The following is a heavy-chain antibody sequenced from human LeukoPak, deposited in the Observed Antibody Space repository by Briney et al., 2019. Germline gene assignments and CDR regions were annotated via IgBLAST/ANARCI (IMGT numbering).Heavy chain of an antibody. V-gene: IGHV4-59*01. CDR3: AGNEFWSGYYRLRY. CDR2: MYHSVTS. D-gene: IGHD3-3*01. Sequence: SETLSLACTVSGGSISEYYWTWIRQPPGKGLEWIGYMYHSVTSNYNPSLKSRVTISVDSSKNQVSLMLSSVTAADTAVYYCAGNEFWSGYYRLRYWGQGNLVTVSS. CDR1: GGSISEYY. J-gene: IGHJ4*02.